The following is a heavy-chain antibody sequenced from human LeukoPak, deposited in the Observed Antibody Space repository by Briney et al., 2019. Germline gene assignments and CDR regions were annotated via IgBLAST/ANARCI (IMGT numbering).Heavy chain of an antibody. CDR3: ARGSGYSSGSNWFDP. CDR2: ISAYSGNT. CDR1: GYTFTNYG. J-gene: IGHJ5*02. D-gene: IGHD6-19*01. V-gene: IGHV1-18*01. Sequence: GASVKVPCKASGYTFTNYGITWVRQAPGQGLEWMGWISAYSGNTNYAQKLQGRVTMTTDTSTSTAYMELRSLRSDDTAVYYCARGSGYSSGSNWFDPWGQGTLVTVSS.